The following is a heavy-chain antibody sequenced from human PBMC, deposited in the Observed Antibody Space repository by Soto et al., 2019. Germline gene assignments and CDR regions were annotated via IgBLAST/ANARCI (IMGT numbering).Heavy chain of an antibody. Sequence: QLGGSLRLSCAASGFTFSSYAMSWVRQAPGKGLEWVSAISGSGGSTYYADSVKGRFTTSRDNSKNTLYLQMNSLRAEDTAVYYCAKSHEFGVVILYYFDYWGQGTLVTVSS. CDR3: AKSHEFGVVILYYFDY. V-gene: IGHV3-23*01. D-gene: IGHD3-3*01. J-gene: IGHJ4*02. CDR2: ISGSGGST. CDR1: GFTFSSYA.